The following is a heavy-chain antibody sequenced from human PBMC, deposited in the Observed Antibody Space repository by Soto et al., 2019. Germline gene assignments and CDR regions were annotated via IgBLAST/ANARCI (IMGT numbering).Heavy chain of an antibody. CDR1: GFTVSSNY. V-gene: IGHV3-66*01. J-gene: IGHJ6*03. CDR3: ARDSSSWYVSSEYYYYYMDV. D-gene: IGHD6-13*01. Sequence: GGSLRLSCAASGFTVSSNYMSWVRQAPGKGLEWVSVIYSGGSTYYADSVKGRFTISRDNSKNTLYLQMNSLRAEDTAVYYCARDSSSWYVSSEYYYYYMDVWGKGTTVTVSS. CDR2: IYSGGST.